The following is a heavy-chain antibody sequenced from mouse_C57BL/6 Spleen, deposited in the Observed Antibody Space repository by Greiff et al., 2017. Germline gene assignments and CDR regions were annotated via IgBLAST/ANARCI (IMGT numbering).Heavy chain of an antibody. CDR3: AREGDSSGYEAWFAY. CDR1: GYTFTSYG. V-gene: IGHV1-81*01. CDR2: IYPRSGNT. J-gene: IGHJ3*01. Sequence: QVQLQQSGAELARPGASVKLSCKASGYTFTSYGISWVKQRTGQGLEWIGEIYPRSGNTYYNEKFKGKATLTADKSSSTAYMELRSLTSEDSAVYFCAREGDSSGYEAWFAYWGQGTLVTVSA. D-gene: IGHD3-2*02.